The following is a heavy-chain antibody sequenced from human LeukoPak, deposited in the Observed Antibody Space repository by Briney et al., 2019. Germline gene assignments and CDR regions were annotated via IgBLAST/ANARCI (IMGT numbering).Heavy chain of an antibody. CDR1: GGSISSYY. Sequence: SETLSLTCTVSGGSISSYYWSWIRQPPGKGLEWIGYIYYSGSTNYNPSLKSRVTISVDTSKNQFSLKLSSVTAADTAVYYCVRGYCSGCSCYPTPFDYWGQGTLVTVSS. V-gene: IGHV4-59*01. J-gene: IGHJ4*02. CDR2: IYYSGST. CDR3: VRGYCSGCSCYPTPFDY. D-gene: IGHD2-15*01.